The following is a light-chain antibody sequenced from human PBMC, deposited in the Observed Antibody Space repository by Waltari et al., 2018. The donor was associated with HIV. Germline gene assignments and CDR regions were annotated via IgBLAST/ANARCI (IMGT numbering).Light chain of an antibody. V-gene: IGLV3-1*01. J-gene: IGLJ2*01. Sequence: SFELTQPPSLSVSPGPTATITCSAYKLGNRYAYCYQQKPGQSTVLVNNKDSKRPSGIAERFSGSNAGNTAMLTISGNQAKDEADYYCQAWDRSTYVVFGGGTKVTVL. CDR3: QAWDRSTYVV. CDR2: KDS. CDR1: KLGNRY.